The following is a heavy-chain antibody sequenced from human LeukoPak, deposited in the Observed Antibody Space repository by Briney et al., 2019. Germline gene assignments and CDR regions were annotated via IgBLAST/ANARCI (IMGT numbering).Heavy chain of an antibody. V-gene: IGHV3-23*01. D-gene: IGHD6-13*01. J-gene: IGHJ1*01. CDR3: AKDRGYSSSPVRYFQH. CDR1: GFTFDDYT. Sequence: QPGGSLRLSCAASGFTFDDYTMHWVRQAPAKGLEWVSAISGSGGSTYYADSVKGRFTISRDNSKNTLYLQMNSLRAEDTAVYYCAKDRGYSSSPVRYFQHWGQGTLVTVSS. CDR2: ISGSGGST.